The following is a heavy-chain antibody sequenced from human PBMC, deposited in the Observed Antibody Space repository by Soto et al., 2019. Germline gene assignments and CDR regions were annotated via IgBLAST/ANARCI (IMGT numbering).Heavy chain of an antibody. Sequence: GGFLRLSCIASGFTFSDYYMSWVRQAPGKGLECVAYLGDGDRALYYADSVKGRFTISRDNAKSSLYLQMDSLRAEDTAVYYCARPSSGWSAGYFKYWGQGTLVTVSS. D-gene: IGHD6-19*01. V-gene: IGHV3-11*01. J-gene: IGHJ4*02. CDR2: LGDGDRAL. CDR3: ARPSSGWSAGYFKY. CDR1: GFTFSDYY.